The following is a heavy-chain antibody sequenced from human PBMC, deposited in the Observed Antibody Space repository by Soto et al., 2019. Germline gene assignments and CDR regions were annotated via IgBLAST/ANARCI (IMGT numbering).Heavy chain of an antibody. Sequence: QVQLQQWGAGLLKPSETLSLTCGVNADSFSNYYWIWIRQPPGKGLEWIGEIDHSGNTNYSPSLKSRVTMSVDASKNQFSLRLTSVTAADTAVYYCVGGRGRLVGFEYWGQGTLVTVSS. V-gene: IGHV4-34*01. CDR3: VGGRGRLVGFEY. J-gene: IGHJ4*02. CDR2: IDHSGNT. D-gene: IGHD1-26*01. CDR1: ADSFSNYY.